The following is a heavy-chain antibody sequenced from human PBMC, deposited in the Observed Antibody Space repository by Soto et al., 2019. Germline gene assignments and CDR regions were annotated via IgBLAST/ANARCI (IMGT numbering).Heavy chain of an antibody. CDR2: IIPNFGTA. D-gene: IGHD3-10*01. CDR1: GGTFSSYA. Sequence: QVQLVQSGAEVKKPGSSVKVSCKASGGTFSSYAISWVRQAPGQGLEWMGGIIPNFGTANYAQKFQGRVTITADESTSTAYMELSSLGSEDTAVYYCARGSLLWFGHSTYYFDYWGQGTLVTVSS. J-gene: IGHJ4*02. CDR3: ARGSLLWFGHSTYYFDY. V-gene: IGHV1-69*01.